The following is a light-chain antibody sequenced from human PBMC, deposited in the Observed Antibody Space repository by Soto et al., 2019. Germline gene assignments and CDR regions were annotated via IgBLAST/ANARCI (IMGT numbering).Light chain of an antibody. CDR1: SSNIGNNY. J-gene: IGLJ2*01. Sequence: QSLLTQPPSVSAAPGHTVTISCSGSSSNIGNNYVSWYQQLPGTAPKLLIYDNNKRPSGIPDRFSGSKSGTSATLGITGLQTGDEADYYCGTWDSSLSAVVFGGGTKLTVL. CDR3: GTWDSSLSAVV. CDR2: DNN. V-gene: IGLV1-51*01.